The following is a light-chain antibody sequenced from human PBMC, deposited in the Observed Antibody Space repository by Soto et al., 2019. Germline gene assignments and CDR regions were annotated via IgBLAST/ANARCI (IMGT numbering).Light chain of an antibody. CDR1: SSDVGGYNY. Sequence: QSALTQSASVSGSPGQSITISCTGTSSDVGGYNYVSWYQQHPGKAPKLMIYEVSNRPSGVSNRFSGSKSGNTASLTISGLQADDEADYYCSSYTGSSTLVFGGGTKVTVL. V-gene: IGLV2-14*01. J-gene: IGLJ3*02. CDR3: SSYTGSSTLV. CDR2: EVS.